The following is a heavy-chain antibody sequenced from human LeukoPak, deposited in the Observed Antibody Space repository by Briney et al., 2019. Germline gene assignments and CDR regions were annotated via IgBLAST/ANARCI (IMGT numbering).Heavy chain of an antibody. CDR1: GFTFSGSA. CDR3: TRLWGEGDY. J-gene: IGHJ4*02. V-gene: IGHV3-73*01. CDR2: IRSKANSYAT. D-gene: IGHD1-26*01. Sequence: GGSLRLSCAASGFTFSGSAMHWVRQASGKGLEWVGRIRSKANSYATAYAASVKGRFTISRDDSKNTAYLQMNSLKTEDTAVYYCTRLWGEGDYWGQGALVTVSS.